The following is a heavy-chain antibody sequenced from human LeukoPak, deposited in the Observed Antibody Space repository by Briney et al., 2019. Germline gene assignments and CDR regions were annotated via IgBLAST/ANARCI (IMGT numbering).Heavy chain of an antibody. D-gene: IGHD5-12*01. CDR1: GYTFTSYG. J-gene: IGHJ4*02. CDR2: INPNSGGT. V-gene: IGHV1-2*02. CDR3: ARERWLRDSRFFDS. Sequence: ASVKVSCKASGYTFTSYGISWVRQAPGQGLEWMGWINPNSGGTNYAQKFQGRVTMTRDTSISTAYMELSTLRSDDTAVYYCARERWLRDSRFFDSWGQGTLVTVSS.